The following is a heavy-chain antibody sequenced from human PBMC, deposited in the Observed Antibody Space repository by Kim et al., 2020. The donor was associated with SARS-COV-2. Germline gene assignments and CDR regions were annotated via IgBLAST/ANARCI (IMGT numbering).Heavy chain of an antibody. V-gene: IGHV1-8*01. CDR1: GYTFTSYD. D-gene: IGHD1-26*01. J-gene: IGHJ6*03. CDR3: ASQEQDRAYYYYMDV. Sequence: AAVKVSCKASGYTFTSYDINWVRQATGQGLEWMGWMNPNSGNTGYPQKFQGRVTMTRNTSISTAYMELSSLRSEDTAVYYCASQEQDRAYYYYMDVWGKGTTVTFSS. CDR2: MNPNSGNT.